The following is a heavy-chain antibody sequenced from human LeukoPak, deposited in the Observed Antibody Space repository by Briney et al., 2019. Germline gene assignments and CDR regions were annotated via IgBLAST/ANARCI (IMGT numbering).Heavy chain of an antibody. D-gene: IGHD1-1*01. V-gene: IGHV3-21*03. J-gene: IGHJ4*02. CDR3: ASQTDFDY. CDR2: ISSSSSYI. Sequence: PGGSLRLSCAASGFTFSSYSMNWVRQAPGKGLEWVSSISSSSSYIYHADSVKGRFTISRDNAKNSLYLQMNSLRAEDTAVYYCASQTDFDYWGQGTLVTVSS. CDR1: GFTFSSYS.